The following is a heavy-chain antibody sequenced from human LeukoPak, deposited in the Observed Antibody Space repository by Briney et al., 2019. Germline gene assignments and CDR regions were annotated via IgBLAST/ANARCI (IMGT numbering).Heavy chain of an antibody. J-gene: IGHJ4*02. Sequence: ASVKVSCKASGYTFTRYYIHWVRPAPGQGLEWMGWISTYNGKTNYDQKFRGRVTMTTETSTSTAYMELRSLRSDDTAVYYCARSPFYRDSSGFVDYWGQGTLVTVSS. CDR2: ISTYNGKT. V-gene: IGHV1-18*04. D-gene: IGHD3-22*01. CDR3: ARSPFYRDSSGFVDY. CDR1: GYTFTRYY.